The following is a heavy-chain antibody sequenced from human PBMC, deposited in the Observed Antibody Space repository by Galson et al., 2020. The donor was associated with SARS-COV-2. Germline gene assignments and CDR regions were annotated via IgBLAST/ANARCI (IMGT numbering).Heavy chain of an antibody. CDR3: AKDLGGYLDY. Sequence: GESLKISCAASGFTFSSYAMSWVRQAPGKGLEWVSAISGSGGSTYYADSVKGRFTISRDNSKNTLYLQMNSLRAEDTAVYYCAKDLGGYLDYWGQGNLDTVSS. J-gene: IGHJ4*02. D-gene: IGHD3-22*01. CDR2: ISGSGGST. CDR1: GFTFSSYA. V-gene: IGHV3-23*01.